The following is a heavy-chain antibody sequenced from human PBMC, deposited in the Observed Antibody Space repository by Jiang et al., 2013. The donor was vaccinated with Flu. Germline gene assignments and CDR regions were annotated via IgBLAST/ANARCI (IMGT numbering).Heavy chain of an antibody. V-gene: IGHV3-64*01. CDR1: GFTFSSYA. CDR2: ISSNGGST. J-gene: IGHJ5*02. D-gene: IGHD2-2*01. Sequence: LLESGGGLVQPGGSLRLSCAASGFTFSSYAMHWVRQAPGKGLEYVSAISSNGGSTYYANSVKGRFTISRDNSKNTLYLQMGSLRAEDMAVYYCARACTSCYETGGWFDPWGQGTLVTVSS. CDR3: ARACTSCYETGGWFDP.